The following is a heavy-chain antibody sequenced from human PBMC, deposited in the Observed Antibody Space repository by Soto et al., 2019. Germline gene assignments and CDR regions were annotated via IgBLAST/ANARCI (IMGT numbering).Heavy chain of an antibody. D-gene: IGHD1-1*01. V-gene: IGHV3-21*06. CDR3: ARYDAFKAFDL. CDR1: GFTFNSYS. J-gene: IGHJ3*01. CDR2: ISSGSVYI. Sequence: PXVCLRLSCAASGFTFNSYSLNWVRQAPGKGLEWVASISSGSVYIDFADSVRGRFTISRDDVTNSVSLQMDSLRVEDTGIYYCARYDAFKAFDLWGQGTMVTVSS.